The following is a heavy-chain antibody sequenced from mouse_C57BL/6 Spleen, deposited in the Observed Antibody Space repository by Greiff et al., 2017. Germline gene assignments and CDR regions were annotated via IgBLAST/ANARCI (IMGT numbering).Heavy chain of an antibody. CDR1: GYTFTSYG. D-gene: IGHD1-1*01. V-gene: IGHV1-81*01. CDR3: ARDYGSPTSPPGYFDY. Sequence: QVQLQQSGAELARPGASVKLSCKASGYTFTSYGISWVKQRTGQGLEWIGEIYPRSGNTYYNEKFKGKATLTADKSSSTAYMGLRSLTSEDSAVYYCARDYGSPTSPPGYFDYWGQGTTLTVSS. J-gene: IGHJ2*01. CDR2: IYPRSGNT.